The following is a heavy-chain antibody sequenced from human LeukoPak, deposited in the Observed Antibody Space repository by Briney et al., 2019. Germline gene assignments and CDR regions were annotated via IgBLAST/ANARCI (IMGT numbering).Heavy chain of an antibody. Sequence: ASVKVSCKASGYTFTSYDINWVRQATGQGLEWMGWMNPNSGNTGYAQKFQGRVTMTRNTSISTAYMELSSLRSEDTAVYYCARGSGYYCDSSGSQFDYWGQGTLVTVSS. D-gene: IGHD3-22*01. CDR2: MNPNSGNT. V-gene: IGHV1-8*01. CDR1: GYTFTSYD. CDR3: ARGSGYYCDSSGSQFDY. J-gene: IGHJ4*02.